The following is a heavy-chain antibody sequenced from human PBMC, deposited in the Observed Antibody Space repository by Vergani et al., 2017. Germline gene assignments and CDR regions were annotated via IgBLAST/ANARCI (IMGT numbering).Heavy chain of an antibody. V-gene: IGHV1-8*01. Sequence: QVQLVQSGAEVKKPGASVKVSCKASGYTFTSYDINWVRQATGQGLEWMGWMNPNSGNTGYAQKFQGRVTMTTDTSTSTAYMELRSLRSDDTAVYYCARTYYPPQVPYDFWSGYNYYYYYMDVWGKGTTVTVSS. CDR3: ARTYYPPQVPYDFWSGYNYYYYYMDV. J-gene: IGHJ6*03. D-gene: IGHD3-3*01. CDR1: GYTFTSYD. CDR2: MNPNSGNT.